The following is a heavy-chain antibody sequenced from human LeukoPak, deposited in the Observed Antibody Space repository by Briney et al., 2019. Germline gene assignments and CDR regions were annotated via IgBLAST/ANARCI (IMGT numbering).Heavy chain of an antibody. CDR2: IIPIFGTA. D-gene: IGHD3-10*01. V-gene: IGHV1-69*01. CDR1: GGTFSSYA. Sequence: ASVKVSFKASGGTFSSYAISWVRQAPGQGLESMGGIIPIFGTANYAQKFQGRVTITADESTSTAYMELSSLRSEDTAVYYCARDTYYYGSGSYMFDYWGQGTLVTVSS. J-gene: IGHJ4*02. CDR3: ARDTYYYGSGSYMFDY.